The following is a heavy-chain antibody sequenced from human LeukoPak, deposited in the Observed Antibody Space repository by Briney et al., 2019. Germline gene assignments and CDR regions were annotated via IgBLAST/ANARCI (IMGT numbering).Heavy chain of an antibody. D-gene: IGHD5-18*01. CDR2: INAGNGNT. V-gene: IGHV1-3*03. CDR3: ARQQGYSYGSGAFDI. Sequence: ASVKVSCKASGYTFTSYAMHWVRQAPGQRLEWMGWINAGNGNTKYSQEFQGRVTITRDTSASTAYMELSSLRSEDMAVYYCARQQGYSYGSGAFDIWGQGTMVTVSS. J-gene: IGHJ3*02. CDR1: GYTFTSYA.